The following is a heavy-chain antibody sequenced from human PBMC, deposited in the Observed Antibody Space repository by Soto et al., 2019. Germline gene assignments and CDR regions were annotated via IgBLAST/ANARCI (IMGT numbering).Heavy chain of an antibody. D-gene: IGHD3-10*01. Sequence: GGSLRLSCAASGFTFSSYGMHWVRQAPGKGLEWVAVISYDGSNKYYADSVKGRFTISRDNSKNTLYLQMNSLRAEDTAVYYCAKEGSNYYYYYMDVWGKGTTVTVSS. CDR3: AKEGSNYYYYYMDV. CDR1: GFTFSSYG. CDR2: ISYDGSNK. V-gene: IGHV3-30*18. J-gene: IGHJ6*03.